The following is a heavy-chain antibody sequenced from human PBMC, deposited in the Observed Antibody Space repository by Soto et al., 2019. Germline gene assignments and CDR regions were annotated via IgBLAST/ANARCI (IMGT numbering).Heavy chain of an antibody. V-gene: IGHV3-23*01. CDR2: VGGGGDNT. CDR3: AKRDSGSGRSPPLINY. CDR1: GFTFSSYS. Sequence: EVQLLESGGGLVQPGGSLRLSCAASGFTFSSYSMNWVRQAPGKGLEWVASVGGGGDNTFYADSVKGRFTISRDDSQKTLDLQMNSLRAEDTAVYFCAKRDSGSGRSPPLINYWGQGTLVTVSS. D-gene: IGHD3-10*01. J-gene: IGHJ4*02.